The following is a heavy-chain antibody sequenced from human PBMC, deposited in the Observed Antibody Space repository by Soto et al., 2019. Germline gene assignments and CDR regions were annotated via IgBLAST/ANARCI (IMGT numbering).Heavy chain of an antibody. CDR3: ARIGGYHGPLDY. Sequence: SETLSLTCPVSGVSISSYFWSWIRQPPGRGLEWIGYTYHRGSTNYSPSLKSRVAISLDTSENQFSLKVSSVTAADTAVYYCARIGGYHGPLDYWGQGTPVTVSS. J-gene: IGHJ4*02. D-gene: IGHD3-16*02. V-gene: IGHV4-59*01. CDR2: TYHRGST. CDR1: GVSISSYF.